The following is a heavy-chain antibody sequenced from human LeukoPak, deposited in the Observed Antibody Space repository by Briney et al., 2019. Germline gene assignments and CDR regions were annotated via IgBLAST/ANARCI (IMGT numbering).Heavy chain of an antibody. V-gene: IGHV3-74*01. Sequence: GGSLRLSCAASGFTFSSYWMHWVRQAPGKGLVWVSRINSDGRSTSYADSVKGRFTISRDNAKNTLYLQMNSLRAEDTAVYYCARERRTTVTYGMDVWGQGTTVTVSS. CDR2: INSDGRST. CDR1: GFTFSSYW. D-gene: IGHD4-17*01. CDR3: ARERRTTVTYGMDV. J-gene: IGHJ6*02.